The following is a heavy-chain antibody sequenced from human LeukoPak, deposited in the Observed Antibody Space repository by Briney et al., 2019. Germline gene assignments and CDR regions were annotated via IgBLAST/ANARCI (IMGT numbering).Heavy chain of an antibody. CDR3: ARHFLGVPYAFDI. CDR1: GGSISSGDYY. Sequence: PSQTLSLTCTVSGGSISSGDYYWSWIRQPPGKGLEWIGYIYYSGSTYYNPSLKSRVTISVDTSKNQFSLKLSSVTAADTAVYYCARHFLGVPYAFDIWGQGTMVTVSS. V-gene: IGHV4-30-4*01. J-gene: IGHJ3*02. D-gene: IGHD3-16*01. CDR2: IYYSGST.